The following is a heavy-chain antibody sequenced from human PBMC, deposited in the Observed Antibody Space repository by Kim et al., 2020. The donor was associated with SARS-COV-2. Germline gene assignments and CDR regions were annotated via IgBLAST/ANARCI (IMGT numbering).Heavy chain of an antibody. CDR3: AKNPDSSGYYYFDY. Sequence: GGSLRLSCAASGFTFSSYGMHWVRQAPGKGLEWVAVILYDGSNKYYADSVKGRFTISRDNSKNTLYLQMNSLRAEDTAVYYCAKNPDSSGYYYFDYWGQGTLVTVSS. V-gene: IGHV3-30*18. CDR2: ILYDGSNK. CDR1: GFTFSSYG. D-gene: IGHD3-22*01. J-gene: IGHJ4*02.